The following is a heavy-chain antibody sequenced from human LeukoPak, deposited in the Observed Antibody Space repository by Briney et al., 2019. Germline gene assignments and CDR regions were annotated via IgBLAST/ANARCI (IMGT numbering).Heavy chain of an antibody. Sequence: SGTLSLTRAVYGGSFSGYYWSWIRQPPGKGLEWIGEINHSGSTNYNPSLKSRVTISVDTSKNQFSLKLSSVTAADTAVYYCARGNSSGWYDYWGQGTLVTVSS. D-gene: IGHD6-19*01. CDR1: GGSFSGYY. V-gene: IGHV4-34*01. CDR3: ARGNSSGWYDY. CDR2: INHSGST. J-gene: IGHJ4*02.